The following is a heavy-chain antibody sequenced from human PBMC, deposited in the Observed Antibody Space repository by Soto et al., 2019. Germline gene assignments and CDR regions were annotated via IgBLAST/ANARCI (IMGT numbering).Heavy chain of an antibody. V-gene: IGHV1-8*01. CDR3: ARRLRGTIFGVVTTNPDMDV. CDR2: MNPNSGNT. J-gene: IGHJ6*03. CDR1: GYTFTSYD. D-gene: IGHD3-3*01. Sequence: QVQLVQSGAEVKKPGASVKVSCKASGYTFTSYDINWVRQATGQGLEWMGWMNPNSGNTGYAQKFQGRVTMTRNTSISTAYMELSSLRSEDTAVYYCARRLRGTIFGVVTTNPDMDVWGKGTTVTVSS.